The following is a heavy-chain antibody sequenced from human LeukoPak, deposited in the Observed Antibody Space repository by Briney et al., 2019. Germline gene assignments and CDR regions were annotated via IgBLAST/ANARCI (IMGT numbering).Heavy chain of an antibody. J-gene: IGHJ4*02. CDR1: GGSFSGYY. Sequence: SETLSPTCAVYGGSFSGYYWSWIRQPPGKGLEWIGEINHSGSTNYNPSLKSRVTISVDTSKNQFSLKLSSVTAADTAVYYCARLGPSSSWYARDYWGQGTLVTVSS. D-gene: IGHD6-13*01. CDR3: ARLGPSSSWYARDY. V-gene: IGHV4-34*01. CDR2: INHSGST.